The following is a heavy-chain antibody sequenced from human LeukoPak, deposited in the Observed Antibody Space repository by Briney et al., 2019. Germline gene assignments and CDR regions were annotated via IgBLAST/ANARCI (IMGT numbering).Heavy chain of an antibody. CDR3: ATSGNYYLKY. CDR1: GFTFSTYN. J-gene: IGHJ4*02. CDR2: ITSSSTNI. D-gene: IGHD1-26*01. V-gene: IGHV3-48*02. Sequence: GGSLRLSCAASGFTFSTYNMNWVRQAPGKGLEWVSHITSSSTNIYYADSVKGRFTISRDNAKNALSLQMNSLRDEDTAVYYCATSGNYYLKYWGQGTLVTVSS.